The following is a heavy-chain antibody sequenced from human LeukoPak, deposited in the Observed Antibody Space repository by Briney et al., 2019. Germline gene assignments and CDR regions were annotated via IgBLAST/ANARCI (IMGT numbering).Heavy chain of an antibody. D-gene: IGHD2-15*01. CDR3: VKTGSGSFGDY. V-gene: IGHV3-30*02. CDR1: GFTFSGYD. CDR2: IRYDESHK. J-gene: IGHJ4*02. Sequence: GGSLRLSCAASGFTFSGYDMYWVRQAPGKGLEWVAFIRYDESHKYYVDSVKGRFTISRDNSMNTMYLQMNSLRPDDTAVYYCVKTGSGSFGDYWGQGTVVTISS.